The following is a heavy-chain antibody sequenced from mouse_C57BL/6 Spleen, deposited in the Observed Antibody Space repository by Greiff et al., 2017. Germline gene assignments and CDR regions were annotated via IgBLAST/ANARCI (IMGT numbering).Heavy chain of an antibody. CDR3: ASLGTNAMDY. J-gene: IGHJ4*01. CDR2: ISSGGSYT. Sequence: EVHLVESGGDLVKPGGSLKLSCAASGFTFSSYGMSWVRQTPDKRLEWVATISSGGSYTYYPDSVKGRFTISRDNAKNTLYLQMSSLKSEDTAMYYCASLGTNAMDYWGQGTSVTVSS. V-gene: IGHV5-6*01. CDR1: GFTFSSYG. D-gene: IGHD2-14*01.